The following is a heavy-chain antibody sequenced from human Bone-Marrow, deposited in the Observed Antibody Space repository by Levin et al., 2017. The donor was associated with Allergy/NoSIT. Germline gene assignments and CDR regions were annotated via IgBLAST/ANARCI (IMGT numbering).Heavy chain of an antibody. CDR1: GFTFDDYA. J-gene: IGHJ2*01. Sequence: GGSLRLSCAASGFTFDDYAMHWVRQAPGKGLEWVSGISWNSGSIGYADSVKGRFTISRDNAKNSLYLQMNSLRAEDTALYYCAKDMRAAIPEAFDLWGRGTLVTVSS. CDR3: AKDMRAAIPEAFDL. D-gene: IGHD2-21*02. V-gene: IGHV3-9*01. CDR2: ISWNSGSI.